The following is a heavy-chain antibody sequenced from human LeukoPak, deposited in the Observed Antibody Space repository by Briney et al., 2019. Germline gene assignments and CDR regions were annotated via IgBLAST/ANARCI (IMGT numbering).Heavy chain of an antibody. CDR1: GGTFSSYA. CDR2: IIPIFGTA. J-gene: IGHJ4*02. V-gene: IGHV1-69*01. Sequence: WASVKVSCKASGGTFSSYAISWVRQAPGQGLEWMGGIIPIFGTANYAQKFQGRVTITADESTSTAYMELSSLRSGDTAVYYCARDVNDYGDYGFDYWGQGTLVTVSS. CDR3: ARDVNDYGDYGFDY. D-gene: IGHD4-17*01.